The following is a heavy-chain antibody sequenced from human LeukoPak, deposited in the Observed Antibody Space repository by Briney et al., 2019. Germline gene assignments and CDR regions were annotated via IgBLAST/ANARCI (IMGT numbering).Heavy chain of an antibody. J-gene: IGHJ4*02. CDR2: ISYDGSNK. CDR3: AKDRQWLAYFDY. V-gene: IGHV3-30*18. Sequence: GGSLRLSCAASGFTFSSYGMHWVRQAPGKGLEWVAVISYDGSNKYYADSVKGRFTISRDNSKNTLYLQMNSLRAEDTAVYYCAKDRQWLAYFDYWGQGTLVTVSS. D-gene: IGHD6-19*01. CDR1: GFTFSSYG.